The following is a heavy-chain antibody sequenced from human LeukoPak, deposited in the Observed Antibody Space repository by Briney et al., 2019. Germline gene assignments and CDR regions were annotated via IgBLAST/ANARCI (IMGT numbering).Heavy chain of an antibody. CDR1: GFTFSSYW. D-gene: IGHD4-17*01. V-gene: IGHV3-21*01. CDR2: INSRSSYI. Sequence: GGSLRLSCAASGFTFSSYWMSWVRQAPGKGLEWVSSINSRSSYIYYADSVKGRFTISRDNANNSLYLQMHSLRAEDTAMYYCARAVNDYGDYVYDYWGQGTLVTVSS. J-gene: IGHJ4*02. CDR3: ARAVNDYGDYVYDY.